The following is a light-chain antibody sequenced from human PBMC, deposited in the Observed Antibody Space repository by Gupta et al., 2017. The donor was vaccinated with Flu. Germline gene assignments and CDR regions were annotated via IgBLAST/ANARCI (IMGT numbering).Light chain of an antibody. Sequence: VKLTWTLGSGNSSYASEWQQQQPEKGPRYLMKLNSDGSHSKGDGSPDRFSGSSSGAERYLTISSLQSEDEDYYYCQTWDNGIQVFGGGTKLTVL. CDR1: SGNSSYA. J-gene: IGLJ3*02. CDR3: QTWDNGIQV. CDR2: LNSDGSH. V-gene: IGLV4-69*01.